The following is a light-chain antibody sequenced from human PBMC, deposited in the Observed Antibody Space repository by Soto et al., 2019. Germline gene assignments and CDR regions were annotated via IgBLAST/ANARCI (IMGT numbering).Light chain of an antibody. V-gene: IGLV4-69*01. Sequence: QLVLTQSPSASASLGASVKLTCTLSSGHSDYAIAWHQQQPQKGPRYLMKLNSDDSHSKGDGIPDRFSGSSSGAERYRTMSRLQSEDEADYYCQTWGTGIQVFGGGTKLTVL. J-gene: IGLJ2*01. CDR2: LNSDDSH. CDR1: SGHSDYA. CDR3: QTWGTGIQV.